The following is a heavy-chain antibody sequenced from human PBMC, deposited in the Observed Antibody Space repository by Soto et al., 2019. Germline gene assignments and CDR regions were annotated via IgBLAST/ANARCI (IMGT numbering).Heavy chain of an antibody. Sequence: SETLSLTCTVSGGSISSYYWSWIRQPPGKGLEWIGYIYYSGSTNYNPSLKSRVTISVDTSKNQFSLKLSSVAAADTAVYYCAREISREYSTPFDTWGQGTMVTVSS. CDR1: GGSISSYY. D-gene: IGHD5-12*01. CDR3: AREISREYSTPFDT. CDR2: IYYSGST. V-gene: IGHV4-59*01. J-gene: IGHJ3*02.